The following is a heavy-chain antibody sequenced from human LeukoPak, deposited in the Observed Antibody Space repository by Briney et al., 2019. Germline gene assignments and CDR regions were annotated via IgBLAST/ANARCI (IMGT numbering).Heavy chain of an antibody. CDR1: GFTVSSIY. CDR2: IYSDGNT. V-gene: IGHV3-53*01. D-gene: IGHD6-19*01. J-gene: IGHJ5*02. CDR3: AGDTHSSSWYDH. Sequence: GGSLRLSCAVSGFTVSSIYMSWVRQAAGKGLEWVSFIYSDGNTYYADSVKGRFTLSRDSSRNTLYLQMNSLRVDDTAVYYCAGDTHSSSWYDHWGQGTLVTVSS.